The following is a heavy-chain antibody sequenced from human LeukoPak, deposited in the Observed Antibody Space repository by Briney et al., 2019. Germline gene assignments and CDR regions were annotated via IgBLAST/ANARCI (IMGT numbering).Heavy chain of an antibody. D-gene: IGHD2-2*01. CDR1: GGSVSSYY. Sequence: SETLSLTCTVSGGSVSSYYWSWIRRPPGRGLEWIAYLSHSGSSDSNPSLTSRVTTLVDTSKNQFSLKLTSVTAADTAVYYCARARYANAWYAFGIWGHGTMVTVS. CDR2: LSHSGSS. J-gene: IGHJ3*02. CDR3: ARARYANAWYAFGI. V-gene: IGHV4-59*02.